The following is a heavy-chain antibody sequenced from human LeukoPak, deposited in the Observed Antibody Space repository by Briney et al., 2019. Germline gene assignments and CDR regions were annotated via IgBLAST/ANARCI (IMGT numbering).Heavy chain of an antibody. CDR3: AELGITMIGGV. J-gene: IGHJ6*04. Sequence: GGSLRLSCAVSGLPFSHYDMNWVRQAPGKGLEWVSYISSSGSTIYYADSVKGRFTISRDNAKNSLYLQMNSLRAEDTAVYYCAELGITMIGGVWGKGTTVTISS. CDR1: GLPFSHYD. CDR2: ISSSGSTI. V-gene: IGHV3-48*03. D-gene: IGHD3-10*02.